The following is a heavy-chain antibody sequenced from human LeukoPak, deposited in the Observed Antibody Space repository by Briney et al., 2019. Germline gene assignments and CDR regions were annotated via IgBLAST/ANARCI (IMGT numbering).Heavy chain of an antibody. J-gene: IGHJ4*02. Sequence: ASVKVSCKASGYTFTGYYMHWVRQAPGQGLEWMGWINPNSGGTNYAQKFQGRVTMTRDTSISTAYMELSRLRSDDTAVYYCASPPIISSGWYFDYWGQGTLVTVSS. D-gene: IGHD6-19*01. CDR3: ASPPIISSGWYFDY. V-gene: IGHV1-2*02. CDR2: INPNSGGT. CDR1: GYTFTGYY.